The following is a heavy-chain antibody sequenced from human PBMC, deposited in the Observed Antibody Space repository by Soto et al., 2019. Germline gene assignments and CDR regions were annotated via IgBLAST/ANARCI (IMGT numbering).Heavy chain of an antibody. CDR1: GGSFSGYY. V-gene: IGHV4-34*01. J-gene: IGHJ5*01. CDR2: INHSGST. D-gene: IGHD5-18*01. CDR3: ARSLSGYSHGSSYLFDS. Sequence: SETLSLTCAVYGGSFSGYYWSWIRQPPGKGLEWIGEINHSGSTNYNPSLKSRVTISVDTSKTQFSLKLSSVTAADTAGYYCARSLSGYSHGSSYLFDSGVQGTLGTFCS.